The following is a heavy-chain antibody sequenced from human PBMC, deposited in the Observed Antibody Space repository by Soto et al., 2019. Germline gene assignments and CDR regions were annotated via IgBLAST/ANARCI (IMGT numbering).Heavy chain of an antibody. Sequence: EVQLVESGGGLVQPGGSLRLSCAASGFTFSDHWMTWVRQVPGKGLEWVSGIDSAGSSTRYADSVKGRFTISRDNAKNPLYLQVICLRAEDTAVYECANADSLDHWGQGTLVTVSS. CDR2: IDSAGSST. CDR3: ANADSLDH. V-gene: IGHV3-74*01. J-gene: IGHJ5*02. D-gene: IGHD2-2*01. CDR1: GFTFSDHW.